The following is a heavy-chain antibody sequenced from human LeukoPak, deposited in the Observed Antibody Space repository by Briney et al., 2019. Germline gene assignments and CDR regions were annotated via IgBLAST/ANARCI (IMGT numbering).Heavy chain of an antibody. CDR3: ARSVEGYCRGGSCYYYSYYMDV. Sequence: SETLSLTCSVSGGSISSYYWNWIRQTPGKGLEWIGRIYTSGSTNYNPSLKRRVTMSVDTSNNQFSLKLSSVTAADPAVYYCARSVEGYCRGGSCYYYSYYMDVWGKGTTVTVSS. CDR1: GGSISSYY. D-gene: IGHD2-15*01. CDR2: IYTSGST. J-gene: IGHJ6*03. V-gene: IGHV4-4*07.